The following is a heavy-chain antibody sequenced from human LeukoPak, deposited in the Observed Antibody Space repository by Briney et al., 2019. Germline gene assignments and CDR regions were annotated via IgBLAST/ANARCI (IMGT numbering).Heavy chain of an antibody. Sequence: SVTVSCTASGGTFSSYAISWVRQAPGQGLEWMGGTIPIFGTANCAQKFQGRVTITADESTSTAYMELSSLRSEDTAVYYCAIDIVLMVYAPYYYGMDVWGQGTTVTVSS. CDR3: AIDIVLMVYAPYYYGMDV. CDR2: TIPIFGTA. D-gene: IGHD2-8*01. J-gene: IGHJ6*02. V-gene: IGHV1-69*01. CDR1: GGTFSSYA.